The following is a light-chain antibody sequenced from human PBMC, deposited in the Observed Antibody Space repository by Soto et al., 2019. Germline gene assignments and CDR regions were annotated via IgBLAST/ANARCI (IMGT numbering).Light chain of an antibody. V-gene: IGKV1-9*01. CDR1: QGISSY. Sequence: IQLTQSPSSLSASVGDRVTITCRASQGISSYLAWYQQKPGKAPKLLIYAASTLQSGVPSRFSGSRSATDFTLTISCLPPEDFATYYCHQLNSYPNTVGQGTGLEIK. CDR2: AAS. CDR3: HQLNSYPNT. J-gene: IGKJ5*01.